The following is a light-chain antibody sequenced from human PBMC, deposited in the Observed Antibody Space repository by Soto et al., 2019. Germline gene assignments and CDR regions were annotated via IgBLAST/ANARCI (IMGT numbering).Light chain of an antibody. CDR2: EGS. V-gene: IGLV2-23*01. Sequence: LTQPASVSGSPGQSITISCTGTSSDVGRYNIVSWYQQHPGKAPKLMIYEGSKRPSGVSNRFSGSKSGNTASLTISGLQTEDEADYYCCSYAGTSTYVFGSGTKVTVL. CDR1: SSDVGRYNI. J-gene: IGLJ1*01. CDR3: CSYAGTSTYV.